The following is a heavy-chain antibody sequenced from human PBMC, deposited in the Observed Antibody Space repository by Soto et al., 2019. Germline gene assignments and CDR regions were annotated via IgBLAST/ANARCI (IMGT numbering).Heavy chain of an antibody. D-gene: IGHD6-6*01. J-gene: IGHJ4*02. V-gene: IGHV1-46*01. CDR2: INPSGGST. Sequence: ASVKVSCKASGYTFTTYYMHWVRQAPGQGLEWMGIINPSGGSTNYAQKFQGRVTMTRDTSTSTVYMELSSLRSEDTAVYYCASSEGYTSSSNYWGKGTLGTVSS. CDR1: GYTFTTYY. CDR3: ASSEGYTSSSNY.